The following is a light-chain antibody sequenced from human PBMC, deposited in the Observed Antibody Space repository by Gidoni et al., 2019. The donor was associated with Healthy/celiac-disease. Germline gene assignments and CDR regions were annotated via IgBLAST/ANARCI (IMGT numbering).Light chain of an antibody. CDR2: GAS. Sequence: EIVMTQSPATLSVSPGERATLSCRASQSVSSNLAWYQQKPGQAPRLLIYGASTRATGIPARFSGSGSGTEFTLTISSLQSEDFAVYYCQQYNNWPRPYTFGQXTKLEIK. V-gene: IGKV3-15*01. CDR1: QSVSSN. J-gene: IGKJ2*01. CDR3: QQYNNWPRPYT.